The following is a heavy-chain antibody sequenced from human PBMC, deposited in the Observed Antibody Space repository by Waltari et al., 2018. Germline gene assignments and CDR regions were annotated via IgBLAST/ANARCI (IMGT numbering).Heavy chain of an antibody. CDR2: NYAGESNT. CDR1: GYSFANYW. CDR3: ARQNIHSYGYGYFDF. J-gene: IGHJ4*02. V-gene: IGHV5-51*01. D-gene: IGHD5-18*01. Sequence: EVQLEQSGAEVKKPGESLKISCNGSGYSFANYWIGWVRQMPGKGLEWMSVNYAGESNTRYSLSVQGQMTISAETSISTAYLQWSSLKASDTAIDFCARQNIHSYGYGYFDFWGQGTLVTVSS.